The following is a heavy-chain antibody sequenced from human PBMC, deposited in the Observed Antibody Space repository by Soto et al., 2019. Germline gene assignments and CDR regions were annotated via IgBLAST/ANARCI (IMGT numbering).Heavy chain of an antibody. J-gene: IGHJ6*02. V-gene: IGHV4-61*01. CDR1: GGSVSSGTYY. D-gene: IGHD4-17*01. Sequence: SETLSLTCTVSGGSVSSGTYYWSWIRQPPGKGLEWIGYIYNSGSTNYNPSLKSRVTISVDTSKNQFSLKLSSVTAADTAVYYCARVTVTSSYGMDVWGQGTTVTVSS. CDR2: IYNSGST. CDR3: ARVTVTSSYGMDV.